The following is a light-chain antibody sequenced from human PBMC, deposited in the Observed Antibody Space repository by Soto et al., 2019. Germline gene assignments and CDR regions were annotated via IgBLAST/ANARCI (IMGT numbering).Light chain of an antibody. CDR2: DVS. V-gene: IGKV1-5*01. CDR3: QQYATYPCA. Sequence: DIQMTQSPSTLPASVGDTVIITCRASQSLDTWLAWYQQKPGMAPKLLIYDVSTLEDGVPSRFSGSGSGTEFILPISRLQPDDFATYYCQQYATYPCAFGPGTRV. J-gene: IGKJ1*01. CDR1: QSLDTW.